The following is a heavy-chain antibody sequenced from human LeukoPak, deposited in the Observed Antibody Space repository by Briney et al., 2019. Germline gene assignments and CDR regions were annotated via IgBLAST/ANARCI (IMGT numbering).Heavy chain of an antibody. J-gene: IGHJ1*01. Sequence: PGGSLRLSCAASGFTFDDYAMHWVRQAPGKGLEWVSLISGDGGSTYYADSVKGRFTISRDNSKSSLYLQMNSLRTEDTALYYCAKDITNHDYYDSSGYSVGYFQHWGQGTLVTVTS. CDR3: AKDITNHDYYDSSGYSVGYFQH. D-gene: IGHD3-22*01. CDR1: GFTFDDYA. V-gene: IGHV3-43*02. CDR2: ISGDGGST.